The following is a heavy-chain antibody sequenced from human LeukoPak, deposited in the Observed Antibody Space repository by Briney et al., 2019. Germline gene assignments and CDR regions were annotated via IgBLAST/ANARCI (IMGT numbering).Heavy chain of an antibody. J-gene: IGHJ4*02. CDR1: GFTFSSYA. CDR2: TSGSGGRT. D-gene: IGHD3-22*01. V-gene: IGHV3-23*01. Sequence: GGSLRLSCAASGFTFSSYAMSWVRQAPGKGLEWVSATSGSGGRTYYADSVKGRFTISRDNSKSTVYLQMNSLRAEDTAVYYCAKGGYYDSSGYGAGYYFDYWGQGTLVTVSS. CDR3: AKGGYYDSSGYGAGYYFDY.